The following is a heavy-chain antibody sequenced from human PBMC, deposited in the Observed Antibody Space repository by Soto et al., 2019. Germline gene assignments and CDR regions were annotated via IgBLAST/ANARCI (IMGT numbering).Heavy chain of an antibody. CDR2: ISDDGVSK. Sequence: PGGSLRLSCAASGFTFSNYGMQWVRQAPGKGLEWVAAISDDGVSKYYADSVQGRFTISRDNSESAVFLQMNSLRPDDTALYFCARAYYFGSGTSYTLYYWGQGTQVTVSS. D-gene: IGHD3-10*01. V-gene: IGHV3-30*03. CDR3: ARAYYFGSGTSYTLYY. J-gene: IGHJ4*02. CDR1: GFTFSNYG.